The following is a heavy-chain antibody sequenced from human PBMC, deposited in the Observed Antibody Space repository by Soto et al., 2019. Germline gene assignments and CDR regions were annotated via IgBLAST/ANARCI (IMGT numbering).Heavy chain of an antibody. Sequence: ASVKVSCKASGYTFTGYYMHWVRQAPGQGLEWMGWINPNSGGTNYAQKFQGRVTMTRDTSISTAYMELSRLRSDDTAVYYCASYLTGGPFVVTGLSCYGMDVWGQGASVTVSS. D-gene: IGHD2-15*01. CDR2: INPNSGGT. V-gene: IGHV1-2*02. CDR3: ASYLTGGPFVVTGLSCYGMDV. J-gene: IGHJ6*02. CDR1: GYTFTGYY.